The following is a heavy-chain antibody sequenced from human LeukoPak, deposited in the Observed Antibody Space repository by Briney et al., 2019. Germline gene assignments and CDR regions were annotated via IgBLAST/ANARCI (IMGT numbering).Heavy chain of an antibody. CDR1: GYTFTGYS. V-gene: IGHV1-2*06. CDR3: ARIPPTHTEGFDY. Sequence: ASVKVSCKASGYTFTGYSMRWVRQAPGQGLEWMGRINPNSGGTNYAQKFQGRVTMTRDTSISTAYMELSRLRSDDTAVYYCARIPPTHTEGFDYWGQGTLVTVSS. CDR2: INPNSGGT. J-gene: IGHJ4*02.